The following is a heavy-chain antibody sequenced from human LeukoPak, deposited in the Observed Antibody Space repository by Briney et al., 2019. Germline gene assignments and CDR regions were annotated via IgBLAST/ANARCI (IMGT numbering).Heavy chain of an antibody. J-gene: IGHJ6*02. CDR2: ISYDGSNK. Sequence: PGGSLRLSCAASGFTFSSYGMHWVRQAPGKGLEWVAVISYDGSNKYYADSVKGRFTISRDNSKNTLYLQMNSLRAEDTAVYYCAKEGYSSSWPYSYYYGMDVWGQGTTVTVSS. V-gene: IGHV3-30*18. CDR1: GFTFSSYG. D-gene: IGHD6-13*01. CDR3: AKEGYSSSWPYSYYYGMDV.